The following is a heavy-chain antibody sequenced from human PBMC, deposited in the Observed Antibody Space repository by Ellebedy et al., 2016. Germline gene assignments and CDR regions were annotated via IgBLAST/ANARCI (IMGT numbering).Heavy chain of an antibody. V-gene: IGHV3-53*01. CDR3: VTRRNGAFDF. Sequence: GESLKISXAASGFAFSRFDIHWVRQAPGKGLELVSLIYGGGTSYYADSVKGRFTISRDNSKKTLYLQMSGLGAEDTAVYYCVTRRNGAFDFWGQGTMVTVSS. CDR2: IYGGGTS. CDR1: GFAFSRFD. J-gene: IGHJ3*01. D-gene: IGHD4-11*01.